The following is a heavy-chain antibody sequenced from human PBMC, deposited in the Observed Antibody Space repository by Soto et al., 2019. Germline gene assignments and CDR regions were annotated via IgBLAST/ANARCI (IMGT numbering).Heavy chain of an antibody. CDR2: IYHSGST. V-gene: IGHV4-4*02. Sequence: PSETLSLTFAVSGGSISSGGYSWSWVRQPPGKGLEWIGEIYHSGSTNCNTSLKSRVTISVDKSKNQFSLKVTSVTAADTAVYYCARVSGSYYYGMDVWGQGTTVTVSS. J-gene: IGHJ6*02. CDR3: ARVSGSYYYGMDV. CDR1: GGSISSGGYS.